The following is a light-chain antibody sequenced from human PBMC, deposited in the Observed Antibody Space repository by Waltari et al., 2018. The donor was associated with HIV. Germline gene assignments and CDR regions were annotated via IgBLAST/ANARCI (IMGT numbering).Light chain of an antibody. J-gene: IGKJ5*01. Sequence: DIQMTQSPSSLSASVGDRVTITCRATQGINHYLAWFKQKPGQAPRSLFSDASTLQSGVPSRFSGSGSGTDFTLTISRLQPEDFATYYCQQYDHYPIAFGQGTRLEI. CDR2: DAS. CDR1: QGINHY. CDR3: QQYDHYPIA. V-gene: IGKV1-16*01.